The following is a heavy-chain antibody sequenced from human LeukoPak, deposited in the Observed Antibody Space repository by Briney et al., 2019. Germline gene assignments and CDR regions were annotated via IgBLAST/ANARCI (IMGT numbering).Heavy chain of an antibody. D-gene: IGHD2-2*01. CDR1: GGSISSYY. CDR2: IYYSGST. CDR3: ASKVYCSSTSCYCEH. V-gene: IGHV4-59*01. Sequence: SETLSLTCTVSGGSISSYYWSWIRQPPGKGLEWIGYIYYSGSTNYNPSLKSRVTISVDSSKNQFSLKLSSVTSADTAVYYYASKVYCSSTSCYCEHWGQGILVTVSS. J-gene: IGHJ1*01.